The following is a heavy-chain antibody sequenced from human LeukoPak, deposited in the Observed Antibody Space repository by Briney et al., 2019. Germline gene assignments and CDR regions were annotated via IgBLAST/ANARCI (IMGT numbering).Heavy chain of an antibody. CDR2: ISNSSSYI. Sequence: GGFLRLSCAASGFTFSSYSMNWVRQAPGKGLEWGSSISNSSSYIYYADSVKGRFTISRDNAKNSLYLQMNSLRAEDTAVYYCAREREGALSPIFTSGSYWFDPWGQGTLVTVSS. CDR1: GFTFSSYS. V-gene: IGHV3-21*01. J-gene: IGHJ5*02. CDR3: AREREGALSPIFTSGSYWFDP. D-gene: IGHD1-26*01.